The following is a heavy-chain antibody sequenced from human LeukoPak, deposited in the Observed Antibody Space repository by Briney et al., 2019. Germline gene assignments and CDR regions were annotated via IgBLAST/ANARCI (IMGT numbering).Heavy chain of an antibody. V-gene: IGHV4-59*01. Sequence: SETLSLTCTVSGGSISSYYWSWIRQPPGKGLEWIRYIYYSGSTNYNPSLKSRVTISVDTSKNQFSLKLSSVTAADTAVYYCARGLIMAVAGRGEFHYWGQGTLVTVSS. CDR2: IYYSGST. CDR1: GGSISSYY. J-gene: IGHJ4*02. D-gene: IGHD6-13*01. CDR3: ARGLIMAVAGRGEFHY.